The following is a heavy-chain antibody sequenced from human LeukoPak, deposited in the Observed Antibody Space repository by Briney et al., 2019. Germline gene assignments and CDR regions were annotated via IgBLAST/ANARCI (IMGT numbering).Heavy chain of an antibody. V-gene: IGHV4-39*01. D-gene: IGHD1-20*01. Sequence: SETLSLTCTVSGGSISSSSYYWGWLRQPPVRGLDWIGRIYYSGSTYNNPSLKSRVTISVDTSKNQFSLKLSSVTAADTAVYYCARRGIFDYWGQGTLVTVSS. CDR3: ARRGIFDY. CDR1: GGSISSSSYY. CDR2: IYYSGST. J-gene: IGHJ4*02.